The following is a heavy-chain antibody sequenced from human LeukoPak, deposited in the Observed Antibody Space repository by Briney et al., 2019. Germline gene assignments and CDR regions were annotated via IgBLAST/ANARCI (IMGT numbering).Heavy chain of an antibody. CDR3: ARASSSYGSGLSYIDY. J-gene: IGHJ4*02. D-gene: IGHD3-10*01. V-gene: IGHV1-18*01. CDR2: INTDNGDT. CDR1: GYIFANHG. Sequence: ASVKVSCKASGYIFANHGLTWVRQAPGQGLEWMGWINTDNGDTNYAQKVQDRVTLTTGASTETAYMELRSLSSDDTAFYYCARASSSYGSGLSYIDYWGQGTLVTVSS.